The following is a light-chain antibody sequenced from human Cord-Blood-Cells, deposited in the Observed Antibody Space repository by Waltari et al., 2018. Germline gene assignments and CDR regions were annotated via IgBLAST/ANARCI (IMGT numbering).Light chain of an antibody. Sequence: DLVMTQSPDSLAVFLGERTTNNCKSSQSVLYSSNNKNYLAWYQQKPGQPPKLLIYWASTRESGVPDRFSGSGSGTDFTLTISSLQAEDVAVYYCQQYYSTPYTFGQGTKLEIK. CDR1: QSVLYSSNNKNY. CDR2: WAS. V-gene: IGKV4-1*01. J-gene: IGKJ2*01. CDR3: QQYYSTPYT.